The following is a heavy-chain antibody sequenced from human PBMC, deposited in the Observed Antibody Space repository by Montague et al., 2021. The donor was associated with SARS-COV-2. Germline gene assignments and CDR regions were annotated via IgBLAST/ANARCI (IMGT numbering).Heavy chain of an antibody. J-gene: IGHJ6*02. V-gene: IGHV6-1*01. CDR2: TYYRSKWYN. CDR3: ARDTRIQLWFDRDYYYGTDV. D-gene: IGHD5-18*01. CDR1: GDSVSSNSAA. Sequence: CAISGDSVSSNSAAWNWIRQSPSRGLEWLGRTYYRSKWYNDYAVSVKSRITINPDTSKNQFSLQLNSVTPEDTAVYYCARDTRIQLWFDRDYYYGTDVWGQGTTVTVSS.